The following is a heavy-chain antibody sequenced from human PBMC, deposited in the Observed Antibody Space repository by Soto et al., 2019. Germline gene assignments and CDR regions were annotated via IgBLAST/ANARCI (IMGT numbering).Heavy chain of an antibody. J-gene: IGHJ5*02. CDR3: ARPGLYYGSGSYL. CDR2: ISSSSRYM. D-gene: IGHD3-10*01. Sequence: GSLRLSCAASGFTFSSYSMNWVRQAPGKGLEWVSSISSSSRYMNYADSVKGRFTISRDNAKNSLYLQMNSLRAEDTAVYYCARPGLYYGSGSYLWGQGTLVTVSS. CDR1: GFTFSSYS. V-gene: IGHV3-21*01.